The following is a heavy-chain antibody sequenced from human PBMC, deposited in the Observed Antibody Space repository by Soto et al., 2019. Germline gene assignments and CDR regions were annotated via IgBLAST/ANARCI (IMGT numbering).Heavy chain of an antibody. Sequence: GASVKVSCKASGGTFSSYAISWVRQAPGQGLEWMGGIIPIFGTANYAQKFQGRVTITADESTSTAYMELSSLRSEDTAVYYCASPARRGALASFDYWGQGTLVTVSS. CDR3: ASPARRGALASFDY. CDR2: IIPIFGTA. V-gene: IGHV1-69*13. J-gene: IGHJ4*02. CDR1: GGTFSSYA. D-gene: IGHD3-10*01.